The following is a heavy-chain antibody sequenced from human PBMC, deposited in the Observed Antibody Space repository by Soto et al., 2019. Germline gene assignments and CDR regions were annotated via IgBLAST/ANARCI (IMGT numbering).Heavy chain of an antibody. CDR1: GFTFSDYS. CDR2: ISSSGNYI. CDR3: ARTGRWLQFEDY. Sequence: KSGGSLRLSCATSGFTFSDYSMNWVRQAPGKGLEWVSSISSSGNYIYSADSVKGRFTISRDNTKSSLNLQMNSLRAEDTAVYYCARTGRWLQFEDYWGQGTLVTVSS. D-gene: IGHD5-12*01. V-gene: IGHV3-21*01. J-gene: IGHJ4*02.